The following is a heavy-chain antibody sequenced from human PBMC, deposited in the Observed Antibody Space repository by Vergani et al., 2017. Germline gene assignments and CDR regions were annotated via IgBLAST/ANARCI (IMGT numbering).Heavy chain of an antibody. V-gene: IGHV4-38-2*01. J-gene: IGHJ1*01. Sequence: VQLLESGGGLVQPGGSLRLSCAASGFTFSSYAMSWVRQAPGKGLEWIGSIYYSGSTYYNPSLKSRVTISVDTSKNQFSLKLSSVTAADTAVYYCARPDSGAWLVFQHWGQGTLVTVSS. CDR3: ARPDSGAWLVFQH. D-gene: IGHD6-19*01. CDR1: GFTFSSYA. CDR2: IYYSGST.